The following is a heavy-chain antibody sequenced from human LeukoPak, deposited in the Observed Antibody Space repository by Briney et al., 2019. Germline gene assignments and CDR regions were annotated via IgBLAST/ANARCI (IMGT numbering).Heavy chain of an antibody. V-gene: IGHV4-4*07. CDR3: ARDRDYYDSSGYWTPLDY. Sequence: SETLSLICTVSGGSISSYYWSWIRQPAGKGLEWVGRLYTSGSTNYNPSLKSRVTMSGDTSKNQLSLKLRSVTAADTAVYYCARDRDYYDSSGYWTPLDYWGQGTLVTVSS. CDR1: GGSISSYY. J-gene: IGHJ4*02. D-gene: IGHD3-22*01. CDR2: LYTSGST.